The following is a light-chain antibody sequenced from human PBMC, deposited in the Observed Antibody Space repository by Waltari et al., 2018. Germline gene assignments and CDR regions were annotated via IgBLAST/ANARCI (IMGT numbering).Light chain of an antibody. CDR1: QSVFNY. J-gene: IGKJ1*01. CDR2: GAS. Sequence: EIVLTQSPGTLSLSPGERATLSCRASQSVFNYLSWYQQKPGQAPRLLLSGASNRATCIPASVSDSVSGTYFTLTISSLEPEDFAVYYCQQRSNWPGTFGQGTKVEIK. V-gene: IGKV3-11*01. CDR3: QQRSNWPGT.